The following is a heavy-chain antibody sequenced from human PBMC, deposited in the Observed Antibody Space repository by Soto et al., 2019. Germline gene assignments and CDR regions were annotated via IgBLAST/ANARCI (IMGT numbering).Heavy chain of an antibody. CDR2: IYYSGST. CDR1: GGSISSSSYY. J-gene: IGHJ6*03. CDR3: ARLRNYYMDV. Sequence: PSETLSLTCTVSGGSISSSSYYWGWIRQPPGKGLEWIGSIYYSGSTYYNPSLKSRVTIFVDTSKNQFSLKLSSVTAADTAVYYCARLRNYYMDVWGKGTTVTVSS. V-gene: IGHV4-39*01.